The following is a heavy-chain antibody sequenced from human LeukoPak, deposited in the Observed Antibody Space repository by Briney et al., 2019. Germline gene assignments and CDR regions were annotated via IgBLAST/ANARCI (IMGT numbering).Heavy chain of an antibody. D-gene: IGHD3-3*01. V-gene: IGHV4-4*07. Sequence: SETLSLTCTVSGGSISSYYWSWLRQPAGKGLERIGRIYTSGSTDYNPSLKSRVTMSVDTSKNQFSLRLSSVTAADTAVYYCARGQEHDFWSGYYAWFDPWGQGTLVTVSS. CDR3: ARGQEHDFWSGYYAWFDP. J-gene: IGHJ5*02. CDR1: GGSISSYY. CDR2: IYTSGST.